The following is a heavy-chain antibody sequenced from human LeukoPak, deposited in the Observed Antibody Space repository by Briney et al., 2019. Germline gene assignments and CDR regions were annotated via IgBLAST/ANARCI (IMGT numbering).Heavy chain of an antibody. V-gene: IGHV3-7*01. J-gene: IGHJ4*02. CDR3: ARGGWIHY. Sequence: PGGSLRLSCAASGFTFSSYWMSWVRQAPAKGLEWVANIKQDGSEKYYVDSVKGRFTISRDNDKNSLYLQMNSMRAEDTAVYHCARGGWIHYWGQGTLVTVSS. CDR1: GFTFSSYW. D-gene: IGHD5-18*01. CDR2: IKQDGSEK.